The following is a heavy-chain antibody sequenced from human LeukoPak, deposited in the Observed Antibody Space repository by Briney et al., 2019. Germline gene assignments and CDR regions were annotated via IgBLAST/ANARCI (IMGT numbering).Heavy chain of an antibody. CDR3: VKDGGYHGSGSSYYFDY. CDR1: GFTFSRDA. D-gene: IGHD3-10*01. J-gene: IGHJ4*02. CDR2: IISNGGST. V-gene: IGHV3-64D*06. Sequence: GGSLRLSCSASGFTFSRDAMHWVRQAPGKGLEYVSAIISNGGSTYYADSVNSSFPMSRDNSKNTLYLQMSSLRAEDTAVYYCVKDGGYHGSGSSYYFDYWGQGSLVTVSS.